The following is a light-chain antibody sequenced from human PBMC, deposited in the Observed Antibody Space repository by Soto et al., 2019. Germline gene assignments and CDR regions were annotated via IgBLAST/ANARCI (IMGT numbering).Light chain of an antibody. V-gene: IGKV3-20*01. CDR1: QSISSSY. CDR2: GAS. J-gene: IGKJ1*01. CDR3: QQYASSVRT. Sequence: IVLTQSPGTLSLSPGERTTLSCRASQSISSSYLARYQQKPGLAPRLLIYGASSRATCIPDRFSGSGSGTDFTLTISRREPEEFAVYDCQQYASSVRTFGQGTKVEIK.